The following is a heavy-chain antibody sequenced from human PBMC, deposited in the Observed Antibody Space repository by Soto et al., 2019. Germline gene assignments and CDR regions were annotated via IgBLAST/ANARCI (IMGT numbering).Heavy chain of an antibody. J-gene: IGHJ4*02. CDR3: GRGAPTYYDFWSGYYTDFDY. D-gene: IGHD3-3*01. V-gene: IGHV1-46*01. CDR2: INPSGGST. Sequence: ASVKVSCKASGYTFTSYYMHWVRQAPGQGLEWMGIINPSGGSTSYAQKFQGRVTMTRDTSTSTVYMELSSLRSEDTAVYYCGRGAPTYYDFWSGYYTDFDYWGQGTLVTVSS. CDR1: GYTFTSYY.